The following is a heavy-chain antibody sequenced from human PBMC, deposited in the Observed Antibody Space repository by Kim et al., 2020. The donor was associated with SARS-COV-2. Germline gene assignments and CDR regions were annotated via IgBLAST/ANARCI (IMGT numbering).Heavy chain of an antibody. CDR2: ISHNGDIT. Sequence: GGSLRLSCEGSGFTFSSHGLSWVRQAPGKGLEWVSVISHNGDITDYADSMKGRFTISRDNSKNTLYLQMNSLRADDTALYYCAIRGSNYGAYNYWGQGTLVTVSS. CDR1: GFTFSSHG. J-gene: IGHJ4*02. V-gene: IGHV3-23*01. CDR3: AIRGSNYGAYNY. D-gene: IGHD4-17*01.